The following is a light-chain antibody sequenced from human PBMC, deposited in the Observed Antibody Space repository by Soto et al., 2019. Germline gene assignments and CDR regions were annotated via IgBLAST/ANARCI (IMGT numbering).Light chain of an antibody. CDR3: QQFNTYPIT. CDR2: DVS. Sequence: AIQLTQSPSSLSASVGDSVTITCRASQDIRGALAWYQQKPGKPPKLLIFDVSSLQSGVPSRFSGSGSGTDFTLTISSLQPEDFATDYCQQFNTYPITFGQGTRLEIK. CDR1: QDIRGA. V-gene: IGKV1-13*02. J-gene: IGKJ5*01.